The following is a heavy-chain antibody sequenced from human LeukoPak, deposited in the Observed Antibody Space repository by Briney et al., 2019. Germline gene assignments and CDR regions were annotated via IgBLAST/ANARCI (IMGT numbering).Heavy chain of an antibody. CDR3: ARMIRGIHVYYYGMDV. Sequence: QPGGSLRLSCAASGFNFSYYAMTWVRQAPGKGLEWVSLISASGDSTYYADSVKGRFTISRDSSKSTLSLQMNSLRAEDTAVYFCARMIRGIHVYYYGMDVWGQGTTVTVS. D-gene: IGHD3-10*01. CDR2: ISASGDST. CDR1: GFNFSYYA. J-gene: IGHJ6*02. V-gene: IGHV3-23*01.